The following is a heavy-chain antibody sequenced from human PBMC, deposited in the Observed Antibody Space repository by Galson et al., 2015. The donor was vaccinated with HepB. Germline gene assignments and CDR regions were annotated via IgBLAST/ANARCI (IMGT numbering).Heavy chain of an antibody. CDR3: ATNAARGIFFEC. CDR1: GYILSRFP. V-gene: IGHV1-69*06. CDR2: INPNFGTR. J-gene: IGHJ4*02. D-gene: IGHD3-10*01. Sequence: SVKVSCKASGYILSRFPASWVRQAPGQGPEFMGEINPNFGTRKYAQKFQGRVTVSADTSTSTVYMELSGLRSEDTAVYYCATNAARGIFFECGGQEPRTTVSS.